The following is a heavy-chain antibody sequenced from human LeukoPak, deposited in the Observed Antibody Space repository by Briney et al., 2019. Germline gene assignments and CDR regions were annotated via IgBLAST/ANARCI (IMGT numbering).Heavy chain of an antibody. D-gene: IGHD3-9*01. J-gene: IGHJ5*02. CDR3: AKSGNYDILTGYQAGWFDP. Sequence: GSLRLSCAASGFTFSTYTMNRVRQAPGKGLEWVPSISTGSSYIYYSDSAKGRFTLSRDNAKNSLYLQMNSLRAEDTAVYYCAKSGNYDILTGYQAGWFDPWGQGTLVTVSS. CDR1: GFTFSTYT. CDR2: ISTGSSYI. V-gene: IGHV3-21*01.